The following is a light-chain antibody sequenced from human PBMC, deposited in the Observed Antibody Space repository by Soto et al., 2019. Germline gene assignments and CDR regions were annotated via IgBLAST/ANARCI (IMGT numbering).Light chain of an antibody. CDR2: DTS. CDR1: QSVSSY. V-gene: IGKV3-15*01. Sequence: EIVLTQSPGTLSLSPGERATLSCRSSQSVSSYLSSYQQKPAQPPRRVLNDTSTRATGIPARFSGSRSGTEFTLTISSLQSEDFAVYYCQQYSNCSPITFGPGTRLDIK. J-gene: IGKJ5*01. CDR3: QQYSNCSPIT.